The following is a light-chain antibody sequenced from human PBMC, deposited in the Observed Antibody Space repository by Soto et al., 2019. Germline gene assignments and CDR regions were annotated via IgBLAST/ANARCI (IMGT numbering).Light chain of an antibody. CDR3: QQSYGTPIT. Sequence: GYGVTLTCRASQSISSWLAWYQQKPGKAPNLLIYVASSLQSEVPSRFSGSGSGTDFTLTITSLQPEDFATYYCQQSYGTPITFGQGTRLEIK. V-gene: IGKV1-39*01. CDR1: QSISSW. J-gene: IGKJ5*01. CDR2: VAS.